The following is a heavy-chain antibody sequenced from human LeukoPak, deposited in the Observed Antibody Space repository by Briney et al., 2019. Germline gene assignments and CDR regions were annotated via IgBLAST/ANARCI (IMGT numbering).Heavy chain of an antibody. CDR2: ISYDGSNK. V-gene: IGHV3-30*04. D-gene: IGHD6-13*01. CDR1: GITFSSYA. J-gene: IGHJ4*02. CDR3: AKTAGIAAAADFDY. Sequence: GGSLRLSCAASGITFSSYAMHWVRQAPGKGLEWVAVISYDGSNKYYADSVKGRFTISRDNSKNTLYLQMNSLRAEDTAVYYCAKTAGIAAAADFDYWGQGTLVTVSS.